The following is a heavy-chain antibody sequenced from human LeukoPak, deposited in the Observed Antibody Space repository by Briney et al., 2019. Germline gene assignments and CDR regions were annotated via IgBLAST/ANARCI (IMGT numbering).Heavy chain of an antibody. D-gene: IGHD6-19*01. J-gene: IGHJ4*02. Sequence: GGSLRLSCAASGFTFSDYYMSWIRQAPGKGLEWVSYISSSGSTIYYADSAKGRFTISRDNSKNTLYLQMNSLRAEDTAVYYCAKDPPAVAGKGAADYWGQGTLVTVSS. V-gene: IGHV3-11*01. CDR1: GFTFSDYY. CDR3: AKDPPAVAGKGAADY. CDR2: ISSSGSTI.